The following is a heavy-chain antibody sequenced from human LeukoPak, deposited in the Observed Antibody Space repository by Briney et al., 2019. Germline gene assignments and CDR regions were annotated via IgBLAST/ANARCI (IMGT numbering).Heavy chain of an antibody. D-gene: IGHD6-6*01. CDR3: ARPNEYSRRGWFDP. CDR2: ISAYNGNT. CDR1: GYTFTSYG. J-gene: IGHJ5*02. Sequence: ASVKVSCKASGYTFTSYGISWVRQAPGQGPEWMGWISAYNGNTNYAQKFQGRVTMTTDTSTSTAYMELRSLRSDDTAVYYCARPNEYSRRGWFDPWGQGTLVTVSS. V-gene: IGHV1-18*01.